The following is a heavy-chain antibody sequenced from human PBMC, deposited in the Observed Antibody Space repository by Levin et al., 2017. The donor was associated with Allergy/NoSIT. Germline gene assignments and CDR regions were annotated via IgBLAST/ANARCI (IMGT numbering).Heavy chain of an antibody. CDR1: GFTFSIYW. V-gene: IGHV3-7*01. CDR3: ATFGPPYTIDQ. D-gene: IGHD3-16*01. CDR2: IKGDGSDK. J-gene: IGHJ4*02. Sequence: PGGSLRLSCAASGFTFSIYWMTWVRQAPGKGLEWVAHIKGDGSDKYYADSVKGRFTISRDNAKNSLFLQMNSLTVEDTAVYYCATFGPPYTIDQWGQGTLVAVSS.